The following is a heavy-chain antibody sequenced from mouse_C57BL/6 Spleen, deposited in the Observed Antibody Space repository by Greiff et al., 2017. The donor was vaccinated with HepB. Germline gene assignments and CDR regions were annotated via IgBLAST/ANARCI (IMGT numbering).Heavy chain of an antibody. CDR1: GYTFTSYW. CDR2: IDPSDSYT. Sequence: QVQLQQPGAELVMPGASVKLSCKASGYTFTSYWMHWVKQRPGQGLEWIGEIDPSDSYTNYNQKFKGKSTLTVDKSSSTAYMQLSSLTSEDSAVYYCARGEWLRHWFDYWGQGTTLTVSS. J-gene: IGHJ2*01. CDR3: ARGEWLRHWFDY. D-gene: IGHD2-2*01. V-gene: IGHV1-69*01.